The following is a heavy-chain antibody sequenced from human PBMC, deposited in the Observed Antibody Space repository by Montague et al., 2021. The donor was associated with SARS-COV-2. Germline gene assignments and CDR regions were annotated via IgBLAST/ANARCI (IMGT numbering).Heavy chain of an antibody. D-gene: IGHD3-10*01. CDR1: GGSVSRSSYY. CDR2: INETGNS. V-gene: IGHV4-39*01. CDR3: ARHITGSGNAFDI. J-gene: IGHJ3*02. Sequence: SETLSLTCTVYGGSVSRSSYYWVWIRQPPGKGREGVGSINETGNSNSAPTIKSRLSIAADTYKTEFSLKLSSVTAADTAVYYRARHITGSGNAFDIWGQGTMVTVSS.